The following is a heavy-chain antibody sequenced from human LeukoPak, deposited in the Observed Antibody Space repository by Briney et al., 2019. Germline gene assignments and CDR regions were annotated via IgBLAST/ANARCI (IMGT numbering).Heavy chain of an antibody. CDR2: INPNSGGT. CDR3: ARKASNYYGSGSWGGDYYYMDV. CDR1: GYTFTGYY. V-gene: IGHV1-2*02. Sequence: ASVKVSCKASGYTFTGYYMHWVRQAPGQGLEWMGWINPNSGGTNYAQKFQGRVTMTRDTSISTAYMELSRLRSDDTAVYYCARKASNYYGSGSWGGDYYYMDVWGKGITVTISS. D-gene: IGHD3-10*01. J-gene: IGHJ6*03.